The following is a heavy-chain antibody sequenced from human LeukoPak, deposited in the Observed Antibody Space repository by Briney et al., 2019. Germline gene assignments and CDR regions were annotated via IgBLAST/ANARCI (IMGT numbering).Heavy chain of an antibody. J-gene: IGHJ5*02. CDR3: GRGNKSFDP. CDR1: GYTFTAYY. V-gene: IGHV1-2*02. Sequence: GASVKVSCKASGYTFTAYYVHWVRQAPGQGLEWIGWINPNTGDTNCAPKFQGRVTMIKDTSTNSAYMELNKLTSDDTAVYYCGRGNKSFDPWGQGTLVTVSS. CDR2: INPNTGDT.